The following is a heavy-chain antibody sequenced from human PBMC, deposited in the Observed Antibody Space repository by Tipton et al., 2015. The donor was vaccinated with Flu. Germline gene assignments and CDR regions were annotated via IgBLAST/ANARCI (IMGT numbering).Heavy chain of an antibody. V-gene: IGHV4-39*07. CDR2: IYYSGST. J-gene: IGHJ4*02. CDR3: ARDRLLWFGELFPDY. CDR1: GGSISSSSYY. D-gene: IGHD3-10*01. Sequence: TLSLTCTVSGGSISSSSYYWGWIRQPPGKGLEWIGSIYYSGSTYYNPSLKSRVTLSVDTSKNQFSLKLSSVTAADTAVYYCARDRLLWFGELFPDYWGQGTLVTVSS.